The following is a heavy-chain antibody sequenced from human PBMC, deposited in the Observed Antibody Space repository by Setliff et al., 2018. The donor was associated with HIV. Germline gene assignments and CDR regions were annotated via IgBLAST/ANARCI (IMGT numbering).Heavy chain of an antibody. D-gene: IGHD3-9*01. Sequence: SVKVSCKASGGTFSSYTINWVRQSPEQGLEWMGGILPMLNIAHFTQKFQGRVTITADKSTDTAYMELSSLRYEDTAVYYCAREIPDYYDSLTGYNIPNAVDIWGQGTRGTVAS. CDR1: GGTFSSYT. CDR3: AREIPDYYDSLTGYNIPNAVDI. V-gene: IGHV1-69*10. J-gene: IGHJ3*02. CDR2: ILPMLNIA.